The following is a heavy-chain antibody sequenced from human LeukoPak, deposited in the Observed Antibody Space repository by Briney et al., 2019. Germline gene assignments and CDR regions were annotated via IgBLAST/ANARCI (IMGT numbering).Heavy chain of an antibody. J-gene: IGHJ4*02. D-gene: IGHD3-22*01. CDR3: ARVKYGGYYYSALDY. Sequence: PGGSLRLSCAASGFTFDDYGMSWVRQAPGKGLERVSGINWNGGSTGYADSVKGRFTISRDNAKNSLYLQMNSLRAEDTALYYCARVKYGGYYYSALDYWGQGTLVTVSS. V-gene: IGHV3-20*04. CDR2: INWNGGST. CDR1: GFTFDDYG.